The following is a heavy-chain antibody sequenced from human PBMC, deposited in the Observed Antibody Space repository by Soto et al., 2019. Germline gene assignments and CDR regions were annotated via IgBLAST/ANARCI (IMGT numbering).Heavy chain of an antibody. V-gene: IGHV3-53*02. Sequence: EVQLVETGGGLIQPGGSLRLSCAASGFTVSSNYMSWVRQAPGKGLEWVSVIYSGGSTYYADSVKGRFTISSDNSKNTLYLQMNSLRAEDTAVYYCARNNKYYDFWSGYPPPDYWGQGTLVTVSS. D-gene: IGHD3-3*01. J-gene: IGHJ4*02. CDR3: ARNNKYYDFWSGYPPPDY. CDR2: IYSGGST. CDR1: GFTVSSNY.